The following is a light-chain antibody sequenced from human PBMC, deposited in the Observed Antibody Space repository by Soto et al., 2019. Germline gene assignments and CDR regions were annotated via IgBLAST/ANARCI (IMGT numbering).Light chain of an antibody. J-gene: IGKJ1*01. CDR3: QQYYSYPWG. Sequence: IRMTQSPSSLSASTGDRVTITCRASQGISSYLAWYQQKPGKAPKLLIYAASTLQSGVPSRFSGSGSGTDFTLTISCLQSEDFATYYCQQYYSYPWGFGQGTKVEIK. CDR2: AAS. V-gene: IGKV1-8*01. CDR1: QGISSY.